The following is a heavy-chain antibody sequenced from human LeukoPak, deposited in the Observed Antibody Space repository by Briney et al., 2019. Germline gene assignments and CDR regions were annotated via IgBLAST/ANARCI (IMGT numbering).Heavy chain of an antibody. Sequence: GASVKVSCKASGYTFTSYGISWVRQAPGQGLEWMGWISAYNGNTNYAQKLQRRVTMTTDTSTSTAYMELRSLRSDDKAVYYCARDTNAGYDFWSGYYNEQNWFDPWGQGTLVTVSS. CDR3: ARDTNAGYDFWSGYYNEQNWFDP. J-gene: IGHJ5*02. CDR2: ISAYNGNT. V-gene: IGHV1-18*01. CDR1: GYTFTSYG. D-gene: IGHD3-3*01.